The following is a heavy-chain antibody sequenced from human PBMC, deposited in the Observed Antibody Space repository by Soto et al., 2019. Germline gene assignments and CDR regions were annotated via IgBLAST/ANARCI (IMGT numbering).Heavy chain of an antibody. CDR1: GYTFTTYG. D-gene: IGHD1-1*01. J-gene: IGHJ4*02. V-gene: IGHV1-18*01. Sequence: QVHLVQSGAEVRKPGASVKVSCKGSGYTFTTYGITWVRQAPGQGLEWMGRISAHNGNTDYAQKLQGRVTVTRDTSTSTAYMELRNLRSDDTAVYYCARGRYGDYWGQGALVTVSS. CDR3: ARGRYGDY. CDR2: ISAHNGNT.